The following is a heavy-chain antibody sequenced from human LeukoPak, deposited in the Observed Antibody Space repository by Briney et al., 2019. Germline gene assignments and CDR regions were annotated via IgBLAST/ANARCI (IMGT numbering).Heavy chain of an antibody. J-gene: IGHJ4*02. CDR3: ARVVYSSGPFDY. CDR2: IIPIFGTA. CDR1: GGTFSSYA. D-gene: IGHD6-19*01. Sequence: SVKVSCKASGGTFSSYAISWVRQAPGQGLEWMGGIIPIFGTANYAQKFQGRVTITADKSTSTAYMELSRLRSDDTAVYYCARVVYSSGPFDYWGQGTLVTVSS. V-gene: IGHV1-69*06.